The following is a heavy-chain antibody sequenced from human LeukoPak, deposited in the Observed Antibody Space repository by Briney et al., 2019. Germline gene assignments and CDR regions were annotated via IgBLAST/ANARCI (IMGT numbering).Heavy chain of an antibody. D-gene: IGHD4-17*01. V-gene: IGHV3-21*01. CDR3: ARDRSTTVTTYYGFDY. J-gene: IGHJ4*02. CDR2: ISSSSSYI. CDR1: GFTFSSYS. Sequence: PGGSLRLSCAASGFTFSSYSMNWVRQAPGKGLEWVSSISSSSSYIYYADSVKGRFTISRDNAKNSLYLQKNSLRAEDTAVYYCARDRSTTVTTYYGFDYWGQGTLVTVSS.